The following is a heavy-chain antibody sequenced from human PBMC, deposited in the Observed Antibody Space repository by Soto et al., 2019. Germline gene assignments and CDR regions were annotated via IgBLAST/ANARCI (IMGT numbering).Heavy chain of an antibody. J-gene: IGHJ4*02. V-gene: IGHV3-33*01. D-gene: IGHD2-21*02. Sequence: QVQLVESGGGVVQPGRSLRLSCAASGFTFSSYGMHWVRQAPGKGLEWVAVIWYDGSKKYYADSVKGRFTISRDNSKNTLYLQMNSLRAEDTAVYYCARDDGPGLSGGYWGQGTLVTVSS. CDR3: ARDDGPGLSGGY. CDR1: GFTFSSYG. CDR2: IWYDGSKK.